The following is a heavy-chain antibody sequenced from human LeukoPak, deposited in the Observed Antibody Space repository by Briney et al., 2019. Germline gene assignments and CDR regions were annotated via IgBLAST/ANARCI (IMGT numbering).Heavy chain of an antibody. CDR1: GYTFTGYY. CDR2: INPNSGGT. D-gene: IGHD2-21*02. CDR3: ARGSPSGDYSDYYYYGMDV. V-gene: IGHV1-2*02. Sequence: GASVKVSCKASGYTFTGYYMHWVRQAPGQGLEWMGWINPNSGGTNYAQKFQGRVTMTRDTSISTAYMELSRLRSDDTAVYYCARGSPSGDYSDYYYYGMDVWGQGTTVIVSS. J-gene: IGHJ6*01.